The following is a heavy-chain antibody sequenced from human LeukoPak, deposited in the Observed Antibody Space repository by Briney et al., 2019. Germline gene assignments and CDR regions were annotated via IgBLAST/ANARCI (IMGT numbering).Heavy chain of an antibody. Sequence: GGSLRLSCAASGFTFSSDSMNWVRQAPGKGLEWVSAISSSSGDIYYADSVKGGFTISRDNAKNSLYLQMNRLRAEDTAVYYCARNQGPITIFGVVIPLFDYWGQGTLVTVSA. CDR3: ARNQGPITIFGVVIPLFDY. D-gene: IGHD3-3*01. CDR1: GFTFSSDS. V-gene: IGHV3-21*01. CDR2: ISSSSGDI. J-gene: IGHJ4*02.